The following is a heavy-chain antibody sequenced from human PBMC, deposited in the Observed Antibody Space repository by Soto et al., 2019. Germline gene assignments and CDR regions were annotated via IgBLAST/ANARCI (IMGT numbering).Heavy chain of an antibody. CDR2: IASRAHNYAT. CDR3: SGLRDTHIDRFDY. J-gene: IGHJ4*02. D-gene: IGHD2-21*01. CDR1: GFSLSGSF. V-gene: IGHV3-73*02. Sequence: EVELVESGGGLVQPGGSLKLSCAASGFSLSGSFIPWVRQASGKGPEWVGRIASRAHNYATAYGASVQGRLTVSRDNSFNTAYLQLNALNTEDKAVYFCSGLRDTHIDRFDYWGRGILVTVSA.